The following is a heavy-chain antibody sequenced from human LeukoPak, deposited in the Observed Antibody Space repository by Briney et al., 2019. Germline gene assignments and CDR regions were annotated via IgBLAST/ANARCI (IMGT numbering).Heavy chain of an antibody. Sequence: PGGSLRLSCAASGFTFSNSAMYWVRQALGKGLEYVSVISTDGSRIYYADSVKGRFTISRDNSKNTLYLQMGSLRAEDMAVYYCTRGLAISTSGWYDTFDYWGQGALVTVSS. D-gene: IGHD6-19*01. CDR1: GFTFSNSA. J-gene: IGHJ4*02. V-gene: IGHV3-64*02. CDR2: ISTDGSRI. CDR3: TRGLAISTSGWYDTFDY.